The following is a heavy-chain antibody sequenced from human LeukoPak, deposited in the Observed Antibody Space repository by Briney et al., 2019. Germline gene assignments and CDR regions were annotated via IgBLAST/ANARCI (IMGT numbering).Heavy chain of an antibody. J-gene: IGHJ3*02. Sequence: GGSLRLSCAASGFTFSSYSMNWVRQAPGKGLEWVSSISSSSSYIDYADSVKGRFTISRDNAKNSLYLQMNSLRAEDTAVYYCARDRNYDFWSGTTRDAFDIWGQGTMVTVSS. V-gene: IGHV3-21*01. CDR2: ISSSSSYI. CDR3: ARDRNYDFWSGTTRDAFDI. D-gene: IGHD3-3*01. CDR1: GFTFSSYS.